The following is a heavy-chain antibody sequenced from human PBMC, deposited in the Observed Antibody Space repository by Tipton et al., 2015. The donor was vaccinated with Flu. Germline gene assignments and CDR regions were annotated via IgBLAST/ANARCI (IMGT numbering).Heavy chain of an antibody. Sequence: RSLRLSCAASGFTFTNYGMHWVRQAPGKGLEWVSGISWNSDIDYADSVKGRFTISRDNARNSLYLQMNSLRVEDTAFYYCAKNNGPRSYKYGMDVWGQGTTVTVSS. D-gene: IGHD1-14*01. CDR3: AKNNGPRSYKYGMDV. CDR1: GFTFTNYG. J-gene: IGHJ6*02. V-gene: IGHV3-9*01. CDR2: ISWNSDI.